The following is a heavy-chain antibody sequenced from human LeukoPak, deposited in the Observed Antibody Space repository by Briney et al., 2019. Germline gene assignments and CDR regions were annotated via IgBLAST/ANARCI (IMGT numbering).Heavy chain of an antibody. J-gene: IGHJ2*01. CDR2: INPTNEKT. D-gene: IGHD3-22*01. CDR1: GFTFRNYG. Sequence: AASVKVSCKASGFTFRNYGMHWVRQAPGQRLEWMGWINPTNEKTKYSEKFQGRVTISRDTGASTVYMELSSLRSEDTAVYYCARDHRTESDGYYFVNELWYFDLWGRGTLVSVSS. CDR3: ARDHRTESDGYYFVNELWYFDL. V-gene: IGHV1-3*01.